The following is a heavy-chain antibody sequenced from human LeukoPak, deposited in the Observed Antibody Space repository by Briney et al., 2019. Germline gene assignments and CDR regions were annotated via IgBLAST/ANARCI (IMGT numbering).Heavy chain of an antibody. CDR2: IRNDGVSK. J-gene: IGHJ6*02. V-gene: IGHV3-30*02. CDR1: GFTFRSYA. D-gene: IGHD3-10*01. CDR3: AKDRSGSGAYQKSMDV. Sequence: GGSLRLSCAASGFTFRSYAMHWVRQAPGKGLEWVALIRNDGVSKYYAESVKGRFTISRDNSKNTLYLQMNSLRVEDTGIYYCAKDRSGSGAYQKSMDVWGQGTTVTFSS.